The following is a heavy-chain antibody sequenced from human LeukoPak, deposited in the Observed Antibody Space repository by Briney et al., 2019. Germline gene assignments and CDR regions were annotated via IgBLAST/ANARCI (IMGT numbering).Heavy chain of an antibody. Sequence: SETLSLTCAVYGGSFSGYYWSWIRQPPGKGLEWIGDINHSGSTNYNPSLKSRVTISVDTSKNQFSLKLSSVTAADTAVYYCARGGGGSSGYYPLDYWGQGTLVTVSS. V-gene: IGHV4-34*01. CDR3: ARGGGGSSGYYPLDY. J-gene: IGHJ4*02. CDR2: INHSGST. CDR1: GGSFSGYY. D-gene: IGHD3-22*01.